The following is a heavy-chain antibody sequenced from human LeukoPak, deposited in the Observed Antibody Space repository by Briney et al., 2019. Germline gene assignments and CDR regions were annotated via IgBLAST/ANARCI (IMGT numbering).Heavy chain of an antibody. J-gene: IGHJ4*02. CDR2: IYYSGST. V-gene: IGHV4-39*07. CDR1: GGSISSNSYY. CDR3: ARVKSSGWYVPSFEY. Sequence: SETLSLTCAVSGGSISSNSYYWGWIRQPPGKGLEWIGSIYYSGSTYYNPSLKSRVTISVDTSKNQFSLKLSSVTAADTAVYYCARVKSSGWYVPSFEYWGQGTLVTVSS. D-gene: IGHD6-19*01.